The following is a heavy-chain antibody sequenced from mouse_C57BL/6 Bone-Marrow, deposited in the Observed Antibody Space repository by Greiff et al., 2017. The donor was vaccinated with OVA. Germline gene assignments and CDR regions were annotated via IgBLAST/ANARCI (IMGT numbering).Heavy chain of an antibody. CDR3: ARDWEDY. J-gene: IGHJ2*01. D-gene: IGHD4-1*01. CDR2: ISDGGSYT. Sequence: EVMLVESGGGLVKPGGSLKLSCAASGFTFSSYAMSWVRQTPEKRLEWVATISDGGSYTYYPDNVKGRFTISKDNAKNNLYLQMRHLKSEDTAMYYCARDWEDYWGQGTTLTVSS. CDR1: GFTFSSYA. V-gene: IGHV5-4*01.